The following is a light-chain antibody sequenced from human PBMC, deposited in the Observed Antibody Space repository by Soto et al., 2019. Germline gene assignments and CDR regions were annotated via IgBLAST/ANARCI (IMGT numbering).Light chain of an antibody. CDR1: SSNIGRNT. CDR2: SND. J-gene: IGLJ1*01. V-gene: IGLV1-44*01. Sequence: VLTEPPSESRSPGQRVTISCSGSSSNIGRNTVNWYQQLPGTATKLLMYSNDQRSSGVPDRFSGSKSCTSASLAISGLQSEDAADYYCAAWDYSLNGYVFGTGTTVTVL. CDR3: AAWDYSLNGYV.